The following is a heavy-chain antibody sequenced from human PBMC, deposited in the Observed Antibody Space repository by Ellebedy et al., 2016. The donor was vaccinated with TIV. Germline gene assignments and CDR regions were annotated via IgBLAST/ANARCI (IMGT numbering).Heavy chain of an antibody. Sequence: ASVKVSCKASGGTFSSNAISWVRQAPGQGLEWMGYITTNTRRPSYARGFTGRFVFSLDTSVRTTYLQISSLMPEDTAVYYCARSSGYHLLYNWFDPWGQGTLVTVSS. CDR2: ITTNTRRP. D-gene: IGHD3-22*01. V-gene: IGHV7-4-1*02. J-gene: IGHJ5*02. CDR1: GGTFSSNA. CDR3: ARSSGYHLLYNWFDP.